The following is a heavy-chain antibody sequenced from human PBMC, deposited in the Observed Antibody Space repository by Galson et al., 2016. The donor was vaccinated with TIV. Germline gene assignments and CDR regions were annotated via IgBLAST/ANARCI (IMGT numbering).Heavy chain of an antibody. J-gene: IGHJ6*03. CDR3: ARVRFGELSGYYYYMDV. CDR1: GDTFASYA. CDR2: IIPILGSS. Sequence: SVKVSCKASGDTFASYAFSWVRQAPGQGLEVTGRIIPILGSSDYAQRFQGRVTITADASTSTVYMELRSLRSEDTAMYYCARVRFGELSGYYYYMDVWGKGTTVTVSS. D-gene: IGHD3-10*01. V-gene: IGHV1-69*13.